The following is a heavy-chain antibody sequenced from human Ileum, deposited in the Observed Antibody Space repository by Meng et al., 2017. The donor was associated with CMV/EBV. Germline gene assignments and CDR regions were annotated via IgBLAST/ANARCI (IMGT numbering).Heavy chain of an antibody. CDR1: GDSIPSFD. D-gene: IGHD3-16*01. CDR3: ARGPGGFGDFNFDY. V-gene: IGHV4-4*07. CDR2: IYHGGST. J-gene: IGHJ4*02. Sequence: QVPLQEAGPGPVKPSDTLSLTCTVSGDSIPSFDWSWIRQPAGKALEWIGRIYHGGSTNYNPSLKSRVTLSVDTSKNQFSMRLTSVTAADTAVYYCARGPGGFGDFNFDYWGQGTLVTVSS.